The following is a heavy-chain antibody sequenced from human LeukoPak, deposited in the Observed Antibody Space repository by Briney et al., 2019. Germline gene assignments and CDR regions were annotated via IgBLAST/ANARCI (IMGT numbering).Heavy chain of an antibody. CDR2: IYYSGST. CDR3: ARAHAFRFDY. Sequence: SETLSLTCTVSGGSISTSNYYWGWIRQPPGKGLEWIGSIYYSGSTYYNPSLKSRVTISVDTSKNQFSLKLSSVTAADTAVYYCARAHAFRFDYWGQGTLVTVSS. CDR1: GGSISTSNYY. V-gene: IGHV4-39*07. J-gene: IGHJ4*02.